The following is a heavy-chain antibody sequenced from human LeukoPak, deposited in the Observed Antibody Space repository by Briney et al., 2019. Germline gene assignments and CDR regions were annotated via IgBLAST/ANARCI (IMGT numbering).Heavy chain of an antibody. CDR1: GGSFSGYY. J-gene: IGHJ4*02. CDR3: ARGGIVGATTFDFDY. Sequence: SETQSLTCAVYGGSFSGYYWSWIRQPPGKGLEWIGEINHSGSTNYNPSLKSRVTISVDTSKNQFSLKLSSVTAADTAVYYCARGGIVGATTFDFDYWGQGTLVTVSS. V-gene: IGHV4-34*01. D-gene: IGHD1-26*01. CDR2: INHSGST.